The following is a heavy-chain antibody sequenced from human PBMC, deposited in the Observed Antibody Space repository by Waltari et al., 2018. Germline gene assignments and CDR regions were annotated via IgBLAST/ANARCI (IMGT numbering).Heavy chain of an antibody. D-gene: IGHD3-10*01. Sequence: QVQLQESGPGLVKPSQTLSLTCTVSGGSISSGSYYWRWIRPPAGQGREWIGRIYTSGRTNYNPALKSRVTISVDTSKNQFSLKLSSVTAADTAVYYCARGVRGWFGELSPSWFDPWGQGTLVTVSS. CDR1: GGSISSGSYY. CDR3: ARGVRGWFGELSPSWFDP. CDR2: IYTSGRT. V-gene: IGHV4-61*02. J-gene: IGHJ5*02.